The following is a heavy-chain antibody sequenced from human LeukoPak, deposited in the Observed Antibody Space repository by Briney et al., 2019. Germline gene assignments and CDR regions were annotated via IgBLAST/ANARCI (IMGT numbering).Heavy chain of an antibody. CDR2: INPNSGGT. J-gene: IGHJ5*02. Sequence: ASVRVSCKASGYTFTGYYMHWVRQAPGQGLEWMGWINPNSGGTNYAQKFQGRVTMTRDTSISTAYMELSRLRSDDTAVYYCARTDIVATSWFDPWGQGTVVTVSS. D-gene: IGHD5-12*01. CDR1: GYTFTGYY. V-gene: IGHV1-2*02. CDR3: ARTDIVATSWFDP.